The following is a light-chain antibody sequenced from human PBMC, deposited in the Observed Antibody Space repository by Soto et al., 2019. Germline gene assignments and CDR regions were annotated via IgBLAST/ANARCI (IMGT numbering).Light chain of an antibody. CDR2: GNS. V-gene: IGLV1-40*01. J-gene: IGLJ3*02. Sequence: QSVLTQPPSVSGAPGQRVTISCTGGTSNIGAGYDVHWYQQLPGTAPKLLIYGNSNRPSGVPDRFSGSKSGTSASLTISGLQAEDEADYYCCSYAGSSTWVFGGGTKLTVL. CDR1: TSNIGAGYD. CDR3: CSYAGSSTWV.